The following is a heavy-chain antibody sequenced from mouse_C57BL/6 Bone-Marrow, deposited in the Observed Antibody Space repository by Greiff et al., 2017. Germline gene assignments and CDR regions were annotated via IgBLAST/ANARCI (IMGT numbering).Heavy chain of an antibody. V-gene: IGHV1-85*01. D-gene: IGHD2-3*01. CDR3: SRSWGWLIRSY. CDR1: GYTFTSYD. J-gene: IGHJ2*01. CDR2: IYPRDGST. Sequence: QVQLKESGPELVKPGASVKLSCKASGYTFTSYDINWVKQRPGQGLEWIGWIYPRDGSTKYNEKFKGKATLTVDTSSSTAYMELHSLTSEDSAVYFCSRSWGWLIRSYWGRGTTLTVSS.